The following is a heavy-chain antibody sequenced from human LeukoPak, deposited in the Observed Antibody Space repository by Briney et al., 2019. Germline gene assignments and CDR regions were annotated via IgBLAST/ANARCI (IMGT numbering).Heavy chain of an antibody. CDR3: AKDSTIAFIAAADYYYYYGMDV. Sequence: ETLSLTCAVYGGSFSGYYWSWVRQAPGKGLEWVSAISGSGGGTYYADSVKGRFTISRDNSKNTLYLQMNSLRAEDTAVYYCAKDSTIAFIAAADYYYYYGMDVWGQGTTVTVSS. V-gene: IGHV3-23*01. CDR2: ISGSGGGT. J-gene: IGHJ6*02. D-gene: IGHD6-13*01. CDR1: GGSFSGYY.